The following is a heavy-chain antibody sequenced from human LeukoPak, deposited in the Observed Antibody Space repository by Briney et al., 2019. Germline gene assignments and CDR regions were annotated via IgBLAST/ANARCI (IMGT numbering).Heavy chain of an antibody. CDR3: ARGTYSSGRCDVFDI. D-gene: IGHD6-19*01. Sequence: GGSLRLSCIASGFTLTNYPAMHWVRQAPGKGLEWVAAVSPDGNSKYYTDSVKGRFTISRDLSRDALYLEMNSLRPEDTAVYYCARGTYSSGRCDVFDIWGQGTMVTVSS. V-gene: IGHV3-30-3*01. J-gene: IGHJ3*02. CDR2: VSPDGNSK. CDR1: GFTLTNYPA.